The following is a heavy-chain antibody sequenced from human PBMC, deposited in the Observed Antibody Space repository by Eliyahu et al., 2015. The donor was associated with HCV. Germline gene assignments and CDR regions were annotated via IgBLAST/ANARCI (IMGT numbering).Heavy chain of an antibody. V-gene: IGHV1-18*01. CDR3: ARTDYYDSSGYPPRAGGRSVDY. CDR1: GYTFTSYG. J-gene: IGHJ4*02. D-gene: IGHD3-22*01. Sequence: QVQLVQSGAEVKKPGASVKVSCKASGYTFTSYGISWVRQAPGQGLEWMGWISAYNGNTNYAQKLQGRVTMTTDTSTSTAYMELRSLRSDDTAVYYCARTDYYDSSGYPPRAGGRSVDYWGQGTLVTVSS. CDR2: ISAYNGNT.